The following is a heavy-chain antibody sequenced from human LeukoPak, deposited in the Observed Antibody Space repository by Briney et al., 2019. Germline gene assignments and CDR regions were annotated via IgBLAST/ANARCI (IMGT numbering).Heavy chain of an antibody. D-gene: IGHD6-19*01. V-gene: IGHV3-30*18. CDR2: ISYDGSNK. CDR3: AKVGPYSSGWYYFDY. J-gene: IGHJ4*02. Sequence: GGSLRLSCAASGFTFSSYGMHWVRQAPGKGLEWVEVISYDGSNKYYADSVKGRFTISRDNSKNTLYLQMNSLRAEDTAVYYCAKVGPYSSGWYYFDYWGQGTLVTVSS. CDR1: GFTFSSYG.